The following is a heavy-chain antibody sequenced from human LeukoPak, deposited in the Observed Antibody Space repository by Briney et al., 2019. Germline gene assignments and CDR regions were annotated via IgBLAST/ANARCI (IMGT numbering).Heavy chain of an antibody. CDR3: AHRRSGYDWNHGDFDY. CDR1: GFSLTTRPLG. V-gene: IGHV2-5*02. J-gene: IGHJ4*02. CDR2: IYWDNDK. D-gene: IGHD1-20*01. Sequence: SGPTLVKPTRTLTLTCSLSGFSLTTRPLGVGWIRQPPGKALEWLAVIYWDNDKRYNPSLKTRLTVTTATSKNQVVLIMTNMDPVDTATYYCAHRRSGYDWNHGDFDYWGLGTLVTVSS.